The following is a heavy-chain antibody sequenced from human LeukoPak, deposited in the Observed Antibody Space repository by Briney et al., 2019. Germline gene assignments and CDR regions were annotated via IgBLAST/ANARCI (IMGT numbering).Heavy chain of an antibody. CDR1: GGSISSGGYS. CDR3: ARHGAAAGPPERPYYYYGMDV. Sequence: PSETLSLTCAVSGGSISSGGYSWSWIRQPPGKGLEWIGYIYHSGSTYYNPSLKSRVTISVDTSKNQFSLKLSSVTAADTAVYYCARHGAAAGPPERPYYYYGMDVWGQGTTVTVSS. J-gene: IGHJ6*02. D-gene: IGHD6-13*01. CDR2: IYHSGST. V-gene: IGHV4-30-2*03.